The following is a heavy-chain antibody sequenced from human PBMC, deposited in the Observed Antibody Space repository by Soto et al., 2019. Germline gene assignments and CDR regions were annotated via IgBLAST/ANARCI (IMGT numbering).Heavy chain of an antibody. CDR3: ASWASNYDYVWGSYRYTGYYFDY. V-gene: IGHV3-21*01. CDR2: ISSSSSYI. Sequence: GGSLRLSCAASGFTFSSYSMNWVRQAPGKGLEWVSSISSSSSYIYYADSVKGRFTISRDNAKNSLYLQMNSLRAEDTAVYYCASWASNYDYVWGSYRYTGYYFDYRGQGTLVTVSS. D-gene: IGHD3-16*02. J-gene: IGHJ4*02. CDR1: GFTFSSYS.